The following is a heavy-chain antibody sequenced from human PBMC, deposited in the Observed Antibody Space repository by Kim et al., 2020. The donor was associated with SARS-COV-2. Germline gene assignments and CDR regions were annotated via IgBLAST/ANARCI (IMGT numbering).Heavy chain of an antibody. CDR3: VRSKHDNLKNCGLDV. CDR2: TYYRSKWYN. J-gene: IGHJ6*01. D-gene: IGHD3-22*01. Sequence: SQTLSLTCVISGDSVYSFSAAWNWIRQSPSRGLEWLGRTYYRSKWYNDYAVSVKSRITINPDTSKNQLSLQLDSVTPEDTAVYYCVRSKHDNLKNCGLDVWGQGTTVTV. CDR1: GDSVYSFSAA. V-gene: IGHV6-1*01.